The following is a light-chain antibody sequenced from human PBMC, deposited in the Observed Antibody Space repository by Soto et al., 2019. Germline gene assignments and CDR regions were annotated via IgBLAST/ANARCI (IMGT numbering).Light chain of an antibody. V-gene: IGKV1-13*02. CDR1: QGMSSG. J-gene: IGKJ4*01. CDR3: QQLNGFPLT. Sequence: AIPLTQSPSSLSASVGDRVTITCRVSQGMSSGLAWYQQKPGKAPKFLVYDASSLLSGVPSRFSGSGSGTDFTLTISSLQPEDFATYYCQQLNGFPLTFGGGTQVEIK. CDR2: DAS.